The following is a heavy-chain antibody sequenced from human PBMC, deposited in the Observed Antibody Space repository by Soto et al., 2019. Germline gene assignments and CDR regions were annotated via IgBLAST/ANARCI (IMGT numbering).Heavy chain of an antibody. J-gene: IGHJ5*01. D-gene: IGHD2-21*01. V-gene: IGHV4-39*01. CDR1: GVSIHNSHSF. CDR3: GRVVEGATRHTDPDS. Sequence: QVHLQESGPGLVKPSETLSLTCTVSGVSIHNSHSFWAWIRQPPGKGLKVSASVYHNGGAHYNSYLKSRVGSSVHTANNQVCMRMRSLTAAATAFSYVGRVVEGATRHTDPDSWGQGILVTVS. CDR2: VYHNGGA.